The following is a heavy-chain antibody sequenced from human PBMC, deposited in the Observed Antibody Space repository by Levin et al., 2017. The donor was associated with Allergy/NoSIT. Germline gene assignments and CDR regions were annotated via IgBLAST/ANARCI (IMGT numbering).Heavy chain of an antibody. J-gene: IGHJ6*02. CDR1: GYTFTDYY. Sequence: GASVKVSCKASGYTFTDYYIHWVRQAPGQGLEWMGIINPSDDKTNYAQRFQGRVTMTRDTSTSTVYMELRSLSSEDTAVYYCARSRYCDNVSCYDPRYNGMDVWGQGTTVTVSS. CDR2: INPSDDKT. CDR3: ARSRYCDNVSCYDPRYNGMDV. D-gene: IGHD2-2*01. V-gene: IGHV1-46*01.